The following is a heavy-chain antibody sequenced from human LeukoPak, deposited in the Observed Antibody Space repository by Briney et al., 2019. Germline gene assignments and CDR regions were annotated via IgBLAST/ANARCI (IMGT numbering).Heavy chain of an antibody. CDR3: ARPLITLKDYYYGLDV. CDR2: INPSGGST. CDR1: GYTFTSYY. D-gene: IGHD3-16*01. Sequence: ASVKVSCKASGYTFTSYYMHWVRQAPGQGLEWMGVINPSGGSTSYAQRFQGRVTMTRDTSTSTVYMELSSLRSDDTAVYYCARPLITLKDYYYGLDVWGQGTTVTVSS. V-gene: IGHV1-46*01. J-gene: IGHJ6*02.